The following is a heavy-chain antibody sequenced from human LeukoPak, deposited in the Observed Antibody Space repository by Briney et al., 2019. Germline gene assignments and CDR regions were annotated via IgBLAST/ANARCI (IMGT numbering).Heavy chain of an antibody. CDR3: AREWLSPYYYMDV. Sequence: ASVKVSCKASGYTFIGYYMHWVRQAPGQGLEWMGWINPNSGGTNYAQKFQGRVTMTRDTSISTAYMELSRLRSDDTAVYYCAREWLSPYYYMDVWGKGTTVTVSS. V-gene: IGHV1-2*02. CDR2: INPNSGGT. J-gene: IGHJ6*03. D-gene: IGHD3-22*01. CDR1: GYTFIGYY.